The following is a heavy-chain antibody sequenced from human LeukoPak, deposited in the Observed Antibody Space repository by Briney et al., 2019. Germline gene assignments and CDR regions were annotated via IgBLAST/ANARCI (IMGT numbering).Heavy chain of an antibody. J-gene: IGHJ5*02. CDR3: ARESGSPHIYNWFDP. V-gene: IGHV3-33*01. D-gene: IGHD1-26*01. Sequence: LRLSXXXXXFTFXXXGMHWVRQAPGKGLEGVAVIWYDGSNKYYADSVKGRFTISRDNSKNTLYLQMNSLRAEDTAVYYCARESGSPHIYNWFDPWGQGTLVTVSS. CDR2: IWYDGSNK. CDR1: XFTFXXXG.